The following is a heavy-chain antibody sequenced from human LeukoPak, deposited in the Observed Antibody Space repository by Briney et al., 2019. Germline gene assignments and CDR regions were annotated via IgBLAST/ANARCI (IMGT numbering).Heavy chain of an antibody. CDR1: GFTFSAYS. J-gene: IGHJ4*02. Sequence: GGSLRLSCAASGFTFSAYSMNWVRQAPGKGLEWVSSISLGSSYIYYADSVKGRFTISRDNAKNSLYLQMNSLKAEDTAVYYCARDSAAYDTSGHCYDYWGQGTLVTVSS. CDR2: ISLGSSYI. D-gene: IGHD3-22*01. V-gene: IGHV3-21*06. CDR3: ARDSAAYDTSGHCYDY.